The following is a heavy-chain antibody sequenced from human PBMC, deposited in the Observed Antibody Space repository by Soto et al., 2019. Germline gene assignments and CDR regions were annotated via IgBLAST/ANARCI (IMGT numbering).Heavy chain of an antibody. V-gene: IGHV4-39*01. Sequence: QLQLQESGPGLVKPSETLSLTCTVSGGSISSSSYYWGWIRQPPGKGLEWIGSIYYSGSTYYNPSLKSRVPIPVDTSKNQFSLKLSSVTAADTAVYYCARRRDTAVFPYYYYYMDVWGKGTTVTVSS. CDR2: IYYSGST. D-gene: IGHD5-18*01. CDR1: GGSISSSSYY. J-gene: IGHJ6*03. CDR3: ARRRDTAVFPYYYYYMDV.